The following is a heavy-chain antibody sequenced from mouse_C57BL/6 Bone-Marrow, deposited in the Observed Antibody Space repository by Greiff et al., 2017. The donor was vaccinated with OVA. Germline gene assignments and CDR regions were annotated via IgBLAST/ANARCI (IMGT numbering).Heavy chain of an antibody. CDR3: VRDDYGSSHWYFDV. J-gene: IGHJ1*03. CDR1: GFTFNTYA. D-gene: IGHD1-1*01. V-gene: IGHV10-3*01. CDR2: IRSKSSNYAA. Sequence: EVQLQESGGGLVQPKGSLKLSCAASGFTFNTYAMHWVRQAPGKGLEWVARIRSKSSNYAAYYADSVKDRFTISRDDSQSMLYLQMNNLKTEDTAMYYCVRDDYGSSHWYFDVWGTGTTVTVSS.